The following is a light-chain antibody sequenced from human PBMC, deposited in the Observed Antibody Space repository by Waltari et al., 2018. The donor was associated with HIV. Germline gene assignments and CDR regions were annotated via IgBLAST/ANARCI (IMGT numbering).Light chain of an antibody. Sequence: QSALTQPPSASGTPGQRVTMSCSGSTNNIGSKTVNGYPELPGTAPKLLIYSNNHRPSGFPDRFSGSKSGTSASLAISGLQSEDEADYYCAAWDDSLDGYVFGTGTKVTVL. CDR3: AAWDDSLDGYV. J-gene: IGLJ1*01. CDR2: SNN. CDR1: TNNIGSKT. V-gene: IGLV1-44*01.